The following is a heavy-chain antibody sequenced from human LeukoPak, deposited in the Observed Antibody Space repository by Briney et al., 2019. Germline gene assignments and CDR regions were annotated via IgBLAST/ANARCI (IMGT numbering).Heavy chain of an antibody. CDR3: AGPEAVVITTSPDY. CDR1: GFTFSSYA. D-gene: IGHD3-22*01. V-gene: IGHV3-30-3*01. CDR2: ISYDGSNK. Sequence: GGSLRLSCAASGFTFSSYAMHWVRQAPGKGLEWVAVISYDGSNKYYADSVKGRFTISRDNSKNTLYLQMNSLRAEDTAVYYCAGPEAVVITTSPDYWGQGTLVTVSS. J-gene: IGHJ4*02.